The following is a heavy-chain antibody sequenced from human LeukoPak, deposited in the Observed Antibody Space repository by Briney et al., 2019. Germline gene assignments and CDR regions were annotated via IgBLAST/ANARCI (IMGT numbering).Heavy chain of an antibody. J-gene: IGHJ4*02. V-gene: IGHV1-3*01. Sequence: AAPVKVSCKASGYTFTSYAMHWVRQAPGQRLEWMGWINAGNGNTKYSQKFQGRVTITRDTSASTAYMELSSLRSEDTAVYYCARLDAGIAARLSWWYYFDYWGQGTLVAVSS. CDR2: INAGNGNT. CDR3: ARLDAGIAARLSWWYYFDY. CDR1: GYTFTSYA. D-gene: IGHD6-6*01.